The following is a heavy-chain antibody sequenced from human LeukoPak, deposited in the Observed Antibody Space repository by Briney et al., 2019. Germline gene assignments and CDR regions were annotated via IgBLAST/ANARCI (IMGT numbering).Heavy chain of an antibody. J-gene: IGHJ4*02. CDR2: ISYDGSNK. V-gene: IGHV3-30*03. CDR3: ARGSYGSGSYEGPFDY. Sequence: GRSLRLSCAASGFTFSSYGMHWVRQAPGKGLEWVAVISYDGSNKYYADSVKGRFTISRDNSKNTLYLQMNSLRAEDTAVYYCARGSYGSGSYEGPFDYWGQGTLVTVSS. CDR1: GFTFSSYG. D-gene: IGHD3-10*01.